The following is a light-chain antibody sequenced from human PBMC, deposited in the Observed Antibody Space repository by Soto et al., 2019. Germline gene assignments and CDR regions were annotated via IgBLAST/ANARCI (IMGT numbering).Light chain of an antibody. J-gene: IGKJ2*01. CDR3: QLSLSTPYI. Sequence: DIQMTQSPSSLAASVGDRVTITCRASPSIGTSLNWYQQKIGKAPKLLIYAASSLQSGVTSRFRGSGSGTGFTLTISSLQPEAFANYFGQLSLSTPYIFGQGTKLEIK. CDR1: PSIGTS. V-gene: IGKV1-39*01. CDR2: AAS.